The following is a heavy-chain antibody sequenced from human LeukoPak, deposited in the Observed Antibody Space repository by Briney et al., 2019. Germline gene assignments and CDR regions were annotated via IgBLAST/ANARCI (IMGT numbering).Heavy chain of an antibody. CDR3: ASLSPEYYYDSSGYQGYFDY. Sequence: GGSLRLSCAASGFTVSSNYMSWVRQAPGKGLEGVAAISGSGGSTYYGDSVKGRFTSSRDNSKNTLYLQMNSLRAEDTAVYYCASLSPEYYYDSSGYQGYFDYWGQGTLVTVSS. D-gene: IGHD3-22*01. CDR1: GFTVSSNY. CDR2: ISGSGGST. J-gene: IGHJ4*02. V-gene: IGHV3-23*01.